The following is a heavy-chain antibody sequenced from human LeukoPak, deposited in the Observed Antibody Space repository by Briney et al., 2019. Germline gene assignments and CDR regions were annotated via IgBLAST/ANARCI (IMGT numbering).Heavy chain of an antibody. Sequence: GASVKVSCKASGGTFSSYAISWVRQAPGQVLEWMEGIIPIFGTANYAQKFQGRVTITTDESTSTAYMELSSLRSEDTAVYYCARDSSGYLGYFDYWGQGTLVTVSS. CDR1: GGTFSSYA. CDR2: IIPIFGTA. V-gene: IGHV1-69*05. J-gene: IGHJ4*02. D-gene: IGHD3-22*01. CDR3: ARDSSGYLGYFDY.